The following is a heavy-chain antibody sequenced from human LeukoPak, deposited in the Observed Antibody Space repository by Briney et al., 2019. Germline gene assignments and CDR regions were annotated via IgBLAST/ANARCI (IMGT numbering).Heavy chain of an antibody. J-gene: IGHJ4*02. CDR2: LWYDGSKK. D-gene: IGHD2-2*01. Sequence: GGSLRLSCAASGFTFSNYDMHWVRQAPGKGLEWVALLWYDGSKKYYADSVKGRFTISRDNSKNTLYLQMNSLRVEDTAVYDCARGDQLLNDWGQGTLVTVSS. CDR1: GFTFSNYD. CDR3: ARGDQLLND. V-gene: IGHV3-33*01.